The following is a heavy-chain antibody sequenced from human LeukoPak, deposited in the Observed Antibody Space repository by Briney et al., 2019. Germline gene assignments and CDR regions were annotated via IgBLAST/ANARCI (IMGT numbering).Heavy chain of an antibody. J-gene: IGHJ4*02. V-gene: IGHV1-2*06. CDR2: IDPNSGGT. CDR3: ARVGSSSWYSFDY. D-gene: IGHD6-13*01. CDR1: GYTFTGYY. Sequence: ASVKVSCKTSGYTFTGYYMHWMRQAPGQGLEWMGRIDPNSGGTNYAQNFQGRVTMTRDTSISTAYMELTRLRSDDTPIYYCARVGSSSWYSFDYWGQGTLVTVS.